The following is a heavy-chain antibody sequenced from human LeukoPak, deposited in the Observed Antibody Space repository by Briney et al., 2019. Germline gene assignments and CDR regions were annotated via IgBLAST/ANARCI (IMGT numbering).Heavy chain of an antibody. J-gene: IGHJ6*02. D-gene: IGHD6-13*01. CDR2: IHPGDSDT. V-gene: IGHV5-51*01. CDR3: ARRQQLHYYGMDV. Sequence: GEFLKISCKGSGYSFTNYWIGWVRQKPGKGLEYMCLIHPGDSDTRYSPSFQGQVTISVDKSISTAYLQWSSLKASDTAMYYCARRQQLHYYGMDVWGQGTTVTVSS. CDR1: GYSFTNYW.